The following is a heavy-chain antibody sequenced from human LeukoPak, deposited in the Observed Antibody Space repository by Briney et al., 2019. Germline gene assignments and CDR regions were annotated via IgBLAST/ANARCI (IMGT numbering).Heavy chain of an antibody. CDR1: GYTFTIYG. Sequence: APETVSCKASGYTFTIYGISWVRQAPGQGLEWMGWISAYNGNTNYPQKLQGRVTMTTDTSTSTAYMELRSLRSDDTAVYYCARASVGIAVAGTQYYFDSWGQGTLVTVSS. D-gene: IGHD6-19*01. V-gene: IGHV1-18*01. CDR2: ISAYNGNT. J-gene: IGHJ4*02. CDR3: ARASVGIAVAGTQYYFDS.